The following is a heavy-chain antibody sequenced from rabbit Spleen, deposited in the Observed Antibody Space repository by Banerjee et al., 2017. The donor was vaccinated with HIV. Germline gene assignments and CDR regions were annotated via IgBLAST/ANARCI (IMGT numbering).Heavy chain of an antibody. CDR1: GFSFSSSDY. V-gene: IGHV1S40*01. CDR3: ARDLTGIIGWNFYL. D-gene: IGHD1-1*01. Sequence: QSLEESGGDLVKPGASLSLTCTASGFSFSSSDYMCWVRQAPGKGLELIACIEGGNSAFSYFASWAKGRFTISKTSSTTVTLQMTSLTAADTAAYFCARDLTGIIGWNFYLWGPGTLVTVS. J-gene: IGHJ4*01. CDR2: IEGGNSAFS.